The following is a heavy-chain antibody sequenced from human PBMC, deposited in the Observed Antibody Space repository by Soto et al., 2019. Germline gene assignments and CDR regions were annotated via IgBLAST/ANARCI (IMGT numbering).Heavy chain of an antibody. V-gene: IGHV1-69*12. Sequence: QVQLVQTGAEVKKPGSSVKVSCKASGGTFSSYAISWVRQAPGQGLEWMGGIIPIFGTANYAQKFQGRVTITADESTSTAYMELSSLRSEDTAVYYCARDTYYDFWSGYSFDYWGQGTLVTVSS. CDR3: ARDTYYDFWSGYSFDY. D-gene: IGHD3-3*01. CDR2: IIPIFGTA. CDR1: GGTFSSYA. J-gene: IGHJ4*02.